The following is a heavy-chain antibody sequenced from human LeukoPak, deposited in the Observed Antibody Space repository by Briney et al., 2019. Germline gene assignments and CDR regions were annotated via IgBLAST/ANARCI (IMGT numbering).Heavy chain of an antibody. D-gene: IGHD2-2*01. CDR3: ARDDIVVIPAAIRRGNLYGMDV. V-gene: IGHV3-33*01. CDR2: IWYDGTLK. J-gene: IGHJ6*04. CDR1: GYTFRNYG. Sequence: GRSLRLSCVGSGYTFRNYGMHWVRQAPGKGLEWVALIWYDGTLKEYADSVKGRFTISRDNSQSTMYLEMNSLRVEDSAVYYCARDDIVVIPAAIRRGNLYGMDVWGKGTTVTVSS.